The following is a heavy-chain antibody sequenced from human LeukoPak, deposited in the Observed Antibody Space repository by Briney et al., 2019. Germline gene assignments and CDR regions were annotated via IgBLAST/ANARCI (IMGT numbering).Heavy chain of an antibody. CDR2: IFHTGGT. V-gene: IGHV4-38-2*02. CDR1: NFSITNGHY. J-gene: IGHJ4*02. D-gene: IGHD6-6*01. CDR3: ARFYSSSSEADY. Sequence: SETLSLTCTVSNFSITNGHYWGWIRQSPGKGLEWIGSIFHTGGTYYSPSLKSRVTISVDTSKNQFSLKLSSVTAADTAVYYCARFYSSSSEADYWGQGTLVTVSS.